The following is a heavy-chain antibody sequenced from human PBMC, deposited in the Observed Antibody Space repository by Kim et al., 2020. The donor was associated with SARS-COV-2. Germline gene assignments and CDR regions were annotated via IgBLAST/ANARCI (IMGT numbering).Heavy chain of an antibody. J-gene: IGHJ4*01. Sequence: GGSLRLSCVASGFTFSRYGMSWVRQAPGKGLEWVSVIGYSGGSIYYTDSVKGRFTISSDNSKNTLYLQMNSLRAHDTAESYRSKEPGHFLHGYYNRFD. CDR3: SKEPGHFLHGYYNRFD. CDR1: GFTFSRYG. V-gene: IGHV3-23*01. D-gene: IGHD3-3*02. CDR2: IGYSGGSI.